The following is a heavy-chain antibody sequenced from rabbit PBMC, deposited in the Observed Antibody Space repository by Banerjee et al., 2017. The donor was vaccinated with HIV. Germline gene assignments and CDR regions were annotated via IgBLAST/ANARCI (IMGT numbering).Heavy chain of an antibody. D-gene: IGHD3-1*01. CDR1: GIDFSSNA. J-gene: IGHJ3*01. CDR3: ARGMAMTRLDL. CDR2: IYNGDGST. V-gene: IGHV1S47*01. Sequence: QQQLEESGGGLVKPGGTLTLTCKASGIDFSSNAMCWVRQAPGKRPEWIACIYNGDGSTYYASWVNGRFTISRSTSLNTVTLQMTSLTAADTATYFCARGMAMTRLDLWGPGTLVTVS.